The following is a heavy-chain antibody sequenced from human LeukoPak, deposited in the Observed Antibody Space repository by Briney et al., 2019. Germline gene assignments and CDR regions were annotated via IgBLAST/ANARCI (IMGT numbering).Heavy chain of an antibody. Sequence: GGSLRLSCAASGFTFSSYGMHWVRQAPGKGLEWVAFIRYDGSNKYYADSVKGRFTISRDNSKNTLYLQMNSLRAEDTAVHYCAKDVGPAYYFDYWGQGTLVTVSS. V-gene: IGHV3-30*02. D-gene: IGHD1-26*01. J-gene: IGHJ4*02. CDR2: IRYDGSNK. CDR1: GFTFSSYG. CDR3: AKDVGPAYYFDY.